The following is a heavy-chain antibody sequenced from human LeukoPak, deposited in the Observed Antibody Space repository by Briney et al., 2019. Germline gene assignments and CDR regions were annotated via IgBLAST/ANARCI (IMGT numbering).Heavy chain of an antibody. Sequence: GGSLRLSCAASGFTFSSYAMHWVRQAPGKGLEWVAVISYDGSNKYYADSVKGRFTISRDNSKNTLYLQMNSLRAEDTAVYYCAKDTEDIVATSDLDYWGQGTLVTVSS. CDR3: AKDTEDIVATSDLDY. CDR1: GFTFSSYA. V-gene: IGHV3-30*04. CDR2: ISYDGSNK. J-gene: IGHJ4*02. D-gene: IGHD5-12*01.